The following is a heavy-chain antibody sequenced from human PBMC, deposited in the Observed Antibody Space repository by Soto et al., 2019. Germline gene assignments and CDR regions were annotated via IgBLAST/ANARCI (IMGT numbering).Heavy chain of an antibody. Sequence: ASVKVSCKASGYTFSNFGISWVRQAPGQGLEWMGWISAYNGNTNYAQKLQGRVTMTTDTSTSTAYMELRSLRSDDTAVYYCATNVLRYFDRFGEFDYWGQGTLVTVSS. CDR1: GYTFSNFG. CDR3: ATNVLRYFDRFGEFDY. D-gene: IGHD3-9*01. J-gene: IGHJ4*02. CDR2: ISAYNGNT. V-gene: IGHV1-18*01.